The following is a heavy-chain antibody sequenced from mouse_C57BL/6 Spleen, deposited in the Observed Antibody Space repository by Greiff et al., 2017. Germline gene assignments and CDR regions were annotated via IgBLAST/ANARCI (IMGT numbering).Heavy chain of an antibody. V-gene: IGHV14-4*01. D-gene: IGHD3-2*02. CDR1: GFNIKDDY. J-gene: IGHJ3*01. CDR2: IDPENGDT. Sequence: VQLKQSGAELVRPGASVKLSCTASGFNIKDDYMHWVKQRPEQGLEWIGWIDPENGDTEYASKFQGKATITADTSSNTAYLQLSSLTTEDTAVYYYTLSSGYVADWGQGTLVTCSA. CDR3: TLSSGYVAD.